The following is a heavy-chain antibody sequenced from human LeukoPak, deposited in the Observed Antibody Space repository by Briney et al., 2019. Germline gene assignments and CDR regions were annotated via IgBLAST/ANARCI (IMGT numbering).Heavy chain of an antibody. CDR3: ARGQRITIFGVAKPYYGMDV. D-gene: IGHD3-3*01. J-gene: IGHJ6*02. Sequence: ASVNVSCKAPGYTFTSNYIHWVRQAPGQGLEWMGMIYPRDGSTSYAQKFQGRVTVTRDTSTSTVHMELSGLRSEDTAVYYCARGQRITIFGVAKPYYGMDVWGQGTTVTVSS. CDR2: IYPRDGST. V-gene: IGHV1-46*01. CDR1: GYTFTSNY.